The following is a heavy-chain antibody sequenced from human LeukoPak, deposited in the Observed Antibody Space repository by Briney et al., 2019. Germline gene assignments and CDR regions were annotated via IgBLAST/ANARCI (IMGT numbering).Heavy chain of an antibody. D-gene: IGHD3-22*01. Sequence: PSETLSLTCTVSGVSLSSGDYYWRWIRQPPGKGLEWIGYIYYSGSTYYNPSLKSRLTISLDTSKSQFSLKLSSVTAADTAVYYCARCSGYYPHFDYWGQGTLVTVSS. CDR1: GVSLSSGDYY. V-gene: IGHV4-30-4*01. J-gene: IGHJ4*02. CDR2: IYYSGST. CDR3: ARCSGYYPHFDY.